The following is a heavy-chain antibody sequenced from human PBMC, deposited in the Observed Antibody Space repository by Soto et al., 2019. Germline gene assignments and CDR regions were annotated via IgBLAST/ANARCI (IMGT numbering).Heavy chain of an antibody. D-gene: IGHD2-15*01. CDR3: ARTLYCSGGSCYCDY. J-gene: IGHJ4*02. CDR1: GDSISSGGYY. CDR2: IYYSGST. V-gene: IGHV4-31*03. Sequence: QVQLQESGPGLVKPSQTLSLSCTVSGDSISSGGYYWSWIRQHPGKGLEWIGYIYYSGSTYYNPSLKSRVTISVDTSKNQFPLKLNPVTAADTAVYYCARTLYCSGGSCYCDYWGQGTLVTVSS.